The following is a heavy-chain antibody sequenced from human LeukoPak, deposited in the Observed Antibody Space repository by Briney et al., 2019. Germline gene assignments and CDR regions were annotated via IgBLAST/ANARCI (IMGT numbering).Heavy chain of an antibody. Sequence: GGSLRLSCAASGFTFSNYAMSWVRQAPGKGLEWVSVVSGSGINTYYAESVKGRFTIFRDNSKNTLYLQMNNLRADDTAVIYCAKARTPYVSGSLDYWGQGTLVTVSS. V-gene: IGHV3-23*01. CDR3: AKARTPYVSGSLDY. CDR2: VSGSGINT. CDR1: GFTFSNYA. J-gene: IGHJ4*02. D-gene: IGHD3-10*01.